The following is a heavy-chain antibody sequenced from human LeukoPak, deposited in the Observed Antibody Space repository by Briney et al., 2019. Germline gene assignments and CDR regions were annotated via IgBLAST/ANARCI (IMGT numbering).Heavy chain of an antibody. V-gene: IGHV1-2*02. CDR3: ATGGVSLWFGVYGMDV. CDR2: INPNSGNT. CDR1: GYTFTGYY. J-gene: IGHJ6*02. Sequence: ASVSVSCKASGYTFTGYYMHWVRQAPGQGLEWMGLINPNSGNTKYAQKFRGRVTMTRDTSISTAYMELSRLRSDEAAVYYCATGGVSLWFGVYGMDVWGQGTTVTVSS. D-gene: IGHD3-10*01.